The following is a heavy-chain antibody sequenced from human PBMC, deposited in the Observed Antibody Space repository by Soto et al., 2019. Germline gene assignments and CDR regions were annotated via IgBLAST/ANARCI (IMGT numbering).Heavy chain of an antibody. CDR3: ARDSKVIMTFAVVIVTGAFYI. CDR2: ISAYNGNT. D-gene: IGHD3-16*02. Sequence: QVQLVQSGAEVKKPGASVKVSCKASGYSFTSYGISWARQAPGQGLEWVGWISAYNGNTNYAQQLQRRVTMNTDTTTSTAYMKLRSIRPDDSSVYYSARDSKVIMTFAVVIVTGAFYIWGRGTMVAVSS. V-gene: IGHV1-18*01. CDR1: GYSFTSYG. J-gene: IGHJ3*02.